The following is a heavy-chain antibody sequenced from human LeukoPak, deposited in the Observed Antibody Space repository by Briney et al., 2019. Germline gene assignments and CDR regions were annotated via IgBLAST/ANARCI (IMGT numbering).Heavy chain of an antibody. V-gene: IGHV4-39*01. CDR2: IYYSGST. Sequence: SETLSLTCTVSGGSISSSTYYWGWIRQPPGKGLEWIGSIYYSGSTYYNPSLKSRVTISVDTSKKQFSLKLSSVTAADTAVYYCARRGEGRSMSRFEYWGQGTLVTVSS. CDR1: GGSISSSTYY. CDR3: ARRGEGRSMSRFEY. J-gene: IGHJ4*02. D-gene: IGHD3-16*01.